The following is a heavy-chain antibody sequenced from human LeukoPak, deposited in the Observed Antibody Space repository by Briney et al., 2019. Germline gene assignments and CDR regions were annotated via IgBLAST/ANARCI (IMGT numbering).Heavy chain of an antibody. CDR2: IKQDGSEK. J-gene: IGHJ3*02. Sequence: PRGSLRLSCAASGFTFSSYWMSWVRRAPGKGREWVANIKQDGSEKYYVDSVKGRFTISRDNAKNSPYLQMNSLRAEDTAVYYCARVTVTRAFDIWGQGTMVTVSS. CDR3: ARVTVTRAFDI. V-gene: IGHV3-7*01. D-gene: IGHD4-17*01. CDR1: GFTFSSYW.